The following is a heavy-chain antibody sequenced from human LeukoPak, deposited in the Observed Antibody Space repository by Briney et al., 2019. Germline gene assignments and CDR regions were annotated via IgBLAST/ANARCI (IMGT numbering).Heavy chain of an antibody. CDR3: VRLPKGSGNFDY. V-gene: IGHV3-48*03. Sequence: GGSLRLSCAASGFTFSSYEMNWVRQAPGKGLEWVSYISGSGRTIYYADSVKGRFTISRDNAKNSLFLQMNSLRAEDTAVYYCVRLPKGSGNFDYWGQGTLVTVSS. CDR2: ISGSGRTI. CDR1: GFTFSSYE. J-gene: IGHJ4*02.